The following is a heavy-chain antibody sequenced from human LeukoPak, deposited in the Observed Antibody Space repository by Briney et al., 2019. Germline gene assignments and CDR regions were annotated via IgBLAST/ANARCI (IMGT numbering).Heavy chain of an antibody. J-gene: IGHJ4*02. Sequence: SMRGRFTISRDNAKNSLYLQMNSLRAEDTAVYYCARESSSWFYFDYFGQGTLVTVSS. D-gene: IGHD6-13*01. CDR3: ARESSSWFYFDY. V-gene: IGHV3-21*01.